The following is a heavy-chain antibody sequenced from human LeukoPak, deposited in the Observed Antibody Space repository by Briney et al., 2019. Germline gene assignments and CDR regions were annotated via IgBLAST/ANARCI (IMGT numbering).Heavy chain of an antibody. CDR3: AAYREPYDHLLHGLNI. D-gene: IGHD5-12*01. CDR1: GGSFNTNYYF. J-gene: IGHJ3*02. CDR2: IYSSGTI. Sequence: SETLSLTCSVSGGSFNTNYYFWNWLRQPAGKELEWIGRIYSSGTIHYNPSLNSRVTMSLDTSKNQFSLKLYSATAADTAVYYCAAYREPYDHLLHGLNIWGQGTMVTVSS. V-gene: IGHV4-61*02.